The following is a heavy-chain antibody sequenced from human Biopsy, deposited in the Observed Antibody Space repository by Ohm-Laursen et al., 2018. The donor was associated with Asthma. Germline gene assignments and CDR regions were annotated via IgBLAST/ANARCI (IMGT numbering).Heavy chain of an antibody. CDR3: ARAQDYYDSRGYYRSFDC. CDR1: GDSISSYH. D-gene: IGHD3-22*01. V-gene: IGHV4-31*03. CDR2: IYYSGST. Sequence: TLSLTCTVSGDSISSYHWSWIRQHPGKGLEWIGFIYYSGSTYYNPSLKSRVSISIDTSKNQFSLKLSSVTAADTAVYYCARAQDYYDSRGYYRSFDCWGQGTLVTVSS. J-gene: IGHJ4*02.